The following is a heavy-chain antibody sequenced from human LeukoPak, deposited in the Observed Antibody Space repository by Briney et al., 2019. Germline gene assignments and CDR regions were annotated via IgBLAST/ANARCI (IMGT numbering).Heavy chain of an antibody. CDR1: GGSISSSSYY. CDR3: AREGARWEPSFSAFDI. Sequence: SETLSLTCTVSGGSISSSSYYWSWIRQPPGKGLEWIGYIYYSGSTSYNPSLKSRVTISVDTSRNQFSLKLSSVTAADTAVYYCAREGARWEPSFSAFDIWGQGTMVTVSS. J-gene: IGHJ3*02. CDR2: IYYSGST. D-gene: IGHD1-26*01. V-gene: IGHV4-61*01.